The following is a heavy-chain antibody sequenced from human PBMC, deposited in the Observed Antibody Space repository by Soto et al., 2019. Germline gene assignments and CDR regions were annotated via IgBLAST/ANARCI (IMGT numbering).Heavy chain of an antibody. CDR2: IYYSGST. Sequence: SETLSLTCTVSGGSISSYYWSWIRQPPGKGLEWIGYIYYSGSTNYNPSLKSRVTISVDTSKNQFSLKLSSVTAADTAVYYCARVRYDFWSGYLGFDYWGQGTLVTVSS. CDR1: GGSISSYY. V-gene: IGHV4-59*01. J-gene: IGHJ4*02. CDR3: ARVRYDFWSGYLGFDY. D-gene: IGHD3-3*01.